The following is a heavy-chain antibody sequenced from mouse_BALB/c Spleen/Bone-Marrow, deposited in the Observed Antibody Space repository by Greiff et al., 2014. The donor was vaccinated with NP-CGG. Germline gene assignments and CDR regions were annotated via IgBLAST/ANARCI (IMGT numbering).Heavy chain of an antibody. Sequence: VHVKQSGAELVKPGASVKLSCTASGFNIKDTYMHWVKQRPEQGLEWIGRIDPANGNTKYGPKFQGKASITADTSSNTAYLQLSSLTSEDTAVYYCASYVYGYYFDYWGQGTTLTVSS. D-gene: IGHD2-2*01. V-gene: IGHV14-3*02. CDR1: GFNIKDTY. J-gene: IGHJ2*01. CDR2: IDPANGNT. CDR3: ASYVYGYYFDY.